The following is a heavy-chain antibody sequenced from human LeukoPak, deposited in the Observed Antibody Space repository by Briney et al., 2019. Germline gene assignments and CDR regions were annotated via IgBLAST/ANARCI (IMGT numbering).Heavy chain of an antibody. V-gene: IGHV3-7*03. D-gene: IGHD3-10*01. CDR2: IKEDGSEK. CDR3: AKDGGYGSGSYQDAFDI. Sequence: GGSLRLSRVVSGFTFSSHWMSWVWQAPGKGLEWVANIKEDGSEKYYVDSVKGRFTISRDNAKNSLYLQMNSLRAEDTAVYYCAKDGGYGSGSYQDAFDIWGQGTMVTVSS. CDR1: GFTFSSHW. J-gene: IGHJ3*02.